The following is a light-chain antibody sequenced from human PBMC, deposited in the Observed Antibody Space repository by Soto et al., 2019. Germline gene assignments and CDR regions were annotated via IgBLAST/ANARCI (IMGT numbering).Light chain of an antibody. J-gene: IGLJ1*01. CDR1: SSDVGGYNY. Sequence: QSALTQPASVSGSPGQSITISCTGTSSDVGGYNYVSWYQQHPGKAPKLMIYDVSNRPSGISNRFSGSKSGNTASLTISGLPDEDEADYYCSSYTGSSTDVFGAGTKLTVL. CDR2: DVS. CDR3: SSYTGSSTDV. V-gene: IGLV2-14*01.